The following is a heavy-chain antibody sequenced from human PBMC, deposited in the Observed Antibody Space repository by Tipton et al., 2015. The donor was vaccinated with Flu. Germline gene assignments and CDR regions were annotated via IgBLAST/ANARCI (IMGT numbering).Heavy chain of an antibody. J-gene: IGHJ6*02. D-gene: IGHD2-15*01. V-gene: IGHV4-34*01. CDR1: GGSFSGSY. CDR2: INQSGNT. Sequence: TLSLTCAVQGGSFSGSYWSFIRQPPGKGPEWIGEINQSGNTHYNPSLKSRVTLSIDTSKNQFFLKLTSVTAADTAVYYCARGRGWYSPNEYCYGMDVWGQGTTVTVSS. CDR3: ARGRGWYSPNEYCYGMDV.